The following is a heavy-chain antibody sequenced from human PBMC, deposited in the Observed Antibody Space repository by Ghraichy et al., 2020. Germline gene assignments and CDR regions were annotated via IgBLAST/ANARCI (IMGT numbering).Heavy chain of an antibody. Sequence: SQTLSLTCAVYGGSFSGYYWSWIRQPPGKGLEWIGEINHSGSTNYNPSLKSRVTISVDTSKNQFSLKLSSVTAADTAVYYCARASGVYSGSYYDYWGQGTLVTVSS. CDR1: GGSFSGYY. V-gene: IGHV4-34*01. CDR3: ARASGVYSGSYYDY. D-gene: IGHD1-26*01. J-gene: IGHJ4*02. CDR2: INHSGST.